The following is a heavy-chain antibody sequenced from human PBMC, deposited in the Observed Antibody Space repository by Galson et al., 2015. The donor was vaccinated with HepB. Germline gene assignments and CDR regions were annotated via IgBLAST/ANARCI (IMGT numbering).Heavy chain of an antibody. D-gene: IGHD5-12*01. J-gene: IGHJ6*03. CDR1: GYTFTSYA. V-gene: IGHV1-3*01. CDR2: INAGNGNT. Sequence: SVKVSCKASGYTFTSYAMHWVRQAPGQRLEWMGWINAGNGNTKYSQKFQGRVTITRDTSASTAYMELSSLRSGDTAVYYCARTSYSGYDYPANYYYYMDVWGKGTTVTVSS. CDR3: ARTSYSGYDYPANYYYYMDV.